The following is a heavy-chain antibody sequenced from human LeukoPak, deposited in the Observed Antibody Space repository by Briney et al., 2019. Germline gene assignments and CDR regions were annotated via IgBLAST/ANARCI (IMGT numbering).Heavy chain of an antibody. D-gene: IGHD2-15*01. CDR2: IYSGGST. V-gene: IGHV3-53*01. J-gene: IGHJ1*01. Sequence: QPGGSLRLSCAASMFTISSNYISWVRQAPGKGLEWVSVIYSGGSTYYADSVKGRFTISRDNSRNTLYLQMYSLRAEDTALYYCASGYCSGGSCYSVYFQYWGQGTLVTVSS. CDR1: MFTISSNY. CDR3: ASGYCSGGSCYSVYFQY.